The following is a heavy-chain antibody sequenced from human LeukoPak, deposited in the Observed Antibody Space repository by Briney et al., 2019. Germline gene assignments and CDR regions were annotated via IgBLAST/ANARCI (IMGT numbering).Heavy chain of an antibody. V-gene: IGHV4-59*01. J-gene: IGHJ4*02. Sequence: SETLSLTCTVSGGSISSYYWSWIRQPPGKGLEWIGYIYYSGSTNYNPSLKSRVTISVDTSKNQFSLKLSSVTAADTAVYYCARGGRIQLRLRFWGQGTLVTVSS. CDR3: ARGGRIQLRLRF. CDR2: IYYSGST. CDR1: GGSISSYY. D-gene: IGHD5-18*01.